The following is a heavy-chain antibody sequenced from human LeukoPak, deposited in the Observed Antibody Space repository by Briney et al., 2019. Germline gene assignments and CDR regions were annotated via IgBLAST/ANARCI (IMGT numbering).Heavy chain of an antibody. CDR2: ISSSSSYI. D-gene: IGHD6-13*01. Sequence: PGGSLRLSCAASGFTFSSYSTNWVRQAPGKGLEWVSSISSSSSYIYYADSVKGRFTISRDNAKNSLYLQMNSLRAEDTAVYYCASPYSSRWYELCYWGQGTLVTVSS. V-gene: IGHV3-21*01. CDR3: ASPYSSRWYELCY. CDR1: GFTFSSYS. J-gene: IGHJ4*02.